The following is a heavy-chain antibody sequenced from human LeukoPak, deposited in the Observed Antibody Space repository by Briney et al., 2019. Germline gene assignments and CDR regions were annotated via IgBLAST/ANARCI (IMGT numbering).Heavy chain of an antibody. CDR1: RGSFSGYY. V-gene: IGHV4-34*01. CDR2: INHSGST. Sequence: SETLSLTCALYRGSFSGYYWSWIRQPPRKGLECIGEINHSGSTNYNPSLKSRVTISVDTSKSQFSLKLSSVTAADTAVYYCARVHRGVPAALGITMVRGVIDYWGQGTLVTVSS. J-gene: IGHJ4*02. D-gene: IGHD3-10*01. CDR3: ARVHRGVPAALGITMVRGVIDY.